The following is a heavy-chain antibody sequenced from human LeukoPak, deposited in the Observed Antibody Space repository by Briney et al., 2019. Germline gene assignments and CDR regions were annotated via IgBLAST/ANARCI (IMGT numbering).Heavy chain of an antibody. D-gene: IGHD5-24*01. CDR1: GGSISSSGYY. CDR2: IYYGGST. J-gene: IGHJ3*02. CDR3: ARAWDAYGEMRDVFDI. V-gene: IGHV4-39*01. Sequence: SETLSLTCTVSGGSISSSGYYWGWIRQPPGEGLEWIGSIYYGGSTYYNPSLKSRVTISVDTSKNQFSLKLSSVTAPDTAVYYCARAWDAYGEMRDVFDIWGQGTMVTVSS.